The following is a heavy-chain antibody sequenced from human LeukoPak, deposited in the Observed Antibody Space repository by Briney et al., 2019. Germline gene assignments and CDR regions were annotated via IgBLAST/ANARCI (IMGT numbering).Heavy chain of an antibody. CDR3: ARAHRSSPGLVDY. Sequence: PGGSLRLSCAASGFTFTDYDMHWVRHPTGKGREWVSAIGITGDTHYPGSVKGRFTSSRENAKNSLYLQMNNLRAGQTAVYYCARAHRSSPGLVDYWGQGTLVTVSS. CDR1: GFTFTDYD. J-gene: IGHJ4*02. CDR2: IGITGDT. V-gene: IGHV3-13*01. D-gene: IGHD6-6*01.